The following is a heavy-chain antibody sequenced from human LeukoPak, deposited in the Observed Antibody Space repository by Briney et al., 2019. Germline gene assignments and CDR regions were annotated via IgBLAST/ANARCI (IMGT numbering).Heavy chain of an antibody. CDR3: ARWLQTRYYMDV. V-gene: IGHV3-21*01. J-gene: IGHJ6*03. CDR2: NSIASSYI. D-gene: IGHD5-24*01. Sequence: GGSLRLSCAAAGFSFSTYDMNWVRQAPGKGLEWVSSNSIASSYIFYADSVKGRFTISRDNANNSLYLQMSSLRAEDTAVYYCARWLQTRYYMDVWGKGTTVTVSS. CDR1: GFSFSTYD.